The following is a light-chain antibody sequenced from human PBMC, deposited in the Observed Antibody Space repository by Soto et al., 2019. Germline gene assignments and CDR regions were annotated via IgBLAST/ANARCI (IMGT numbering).Light chain of an antibody. Sequence: QSVLTXPASVSGSPGQSITISCTGTSSDVGSYNFVSWYQQHPGKAPKLMIYDVTKRPSGVSDRFSGSRSGNTASLTISGLQAEDEADYYCCSYASSSTYVFGSGTKVTVL. CDR3: CSYASSSTYV. J-gene: IGLJ1*01. CDR2: DVT. CDR1: SSDVGSYNF. V-gene: IGLV2-23*02.